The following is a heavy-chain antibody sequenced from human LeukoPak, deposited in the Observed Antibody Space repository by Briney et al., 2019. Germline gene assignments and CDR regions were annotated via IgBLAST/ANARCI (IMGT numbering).Heavy chain of an antibody. V-gene: IGHV3-21*01. J-gene: IGHJ4*02. CDR3: ARSGGGLGNYFDY. CDR2: IGSSSGYI. D-gene: IGHD3-16*01. Sequence: GGSLRLSCAASGFTVSSNYMNWVRQAPGKGLEWVSSIGSSSGYIYFTDSVKGRFTISRDNAKNSPYLLMNSLRAEGTAVYYCARSGGGLGNYFDYWGQGTLVTVSS. CDR1: GFTVSSNY.